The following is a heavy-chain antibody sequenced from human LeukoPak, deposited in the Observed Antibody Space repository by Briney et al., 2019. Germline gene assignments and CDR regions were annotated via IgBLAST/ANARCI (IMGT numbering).Heavy chain of an antibody. CDR3: AGGKVEMATSFDY. J-gene: IGHJ4*02. Sequence: SVKVSCKASGGTFSSYAISWVRQAPGQGLEWMGRIIPILGIANYAQKFQGGVTITADKSTSTVYMELSSLRSEDTAVYYCAGGKVEMATSFDYWGQGTLVTVSS. CDR1: GGTFSSYA. D-gene: IGHD5-24*01. CDR2: IIPILGIA. V-gene: IGHV1-69*04.